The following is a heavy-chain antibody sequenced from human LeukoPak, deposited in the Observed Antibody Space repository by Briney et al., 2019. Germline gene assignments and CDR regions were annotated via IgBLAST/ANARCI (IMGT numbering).Heavy chain of an antibody. Sequence: GGSLRLSCAASGLTVSKNYMSWVRQAPGKGLESVSVIYSGGSTYYADSVRGRFTISRDNSKNTLYLQMNSLRVEDTAVYYCARDLYWQRYCSGGSCSGFNYWGQGTLVTVSS. D-gene: IGHD2-15*01. V-gene: IGHV3-53*01. CDR2: IYSGGST. J-gene: IGHJ4*02. CDR1: GLTVSKNY. CDR3: ARDLYWQRYCSGGSCSGFNY.